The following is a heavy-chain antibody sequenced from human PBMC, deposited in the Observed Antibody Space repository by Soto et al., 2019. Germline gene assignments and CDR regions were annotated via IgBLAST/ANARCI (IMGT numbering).Heavy chain of an antibody. CDR3: AKAMSTPSRPRNYFDY. J-gene: IGHJ4*02. V-gene: IGHV3-23*01. CDR1: ELTFVNFA. Sequence: GGSLRHRKTAVELTFVNFAGRWVRKTPGKGLEWVSVISGGGGTTYYADSVKGRFTISRDNSKNTLYLQMDSLRAEDTALYYCAKAMSTPSRPRNYFDYWGQGTLVTVSS. D-gene: IGHD6-6*01. CDR2: ISGGGGTT.